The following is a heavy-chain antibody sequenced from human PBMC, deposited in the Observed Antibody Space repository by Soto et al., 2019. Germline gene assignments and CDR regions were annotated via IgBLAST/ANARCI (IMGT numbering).Heavy chain of an antibody. D-gene: IGHD3-10*01. CDR1: GYTFPSYG. CDR2: ISLKKGIT. CDR3: TRVWVRGEVDY. V-gene: IGHV1-18*01. Sequence: QVQLVQSGSEVKKPGTSVKVSCKTSGYTFPSYGISWVRHAPGQGLEWMGWISLKKGITNYAENFQGRVTMTTDTSTSTVQMELRSLRFDDTAVYYCTRVWVRGEVDYWGQGTLVTVSS. J-gene: IGHJ4*02.